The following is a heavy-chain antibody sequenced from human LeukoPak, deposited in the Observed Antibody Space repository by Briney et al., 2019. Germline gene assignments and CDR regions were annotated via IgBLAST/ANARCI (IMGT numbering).Heavy chain of an antibody. CDR1: GYTFTSCY. Sequence: ASVKVSCKASGYTFTSCYMHWVRQAPGQGLEWMGIINPSGGSTSYAQKFQGRVTMTRDTSISTAYMELSRLRSDDTAVYYCARDWVSTVDYDSSGYSFDYWGQGTLVTVSS. J-gene: IGHJ4*02. CDR3: ARDWVSTVDYDSSGYSFDY. D-gene: IGHD3-22*01. V-gene: IGHV1-46*01. CDR2: INPSGGST.